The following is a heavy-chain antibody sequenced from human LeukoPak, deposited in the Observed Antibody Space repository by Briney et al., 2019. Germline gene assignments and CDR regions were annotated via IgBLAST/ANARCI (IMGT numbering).Heavy chain of an antibody. D-gene: IGHD3-22*01. Sequence: SETPSLTCAVYGGSFSGYYWSWIRQPPGKGLEWIGEINHSGSTNYNPSLKSRVTISVDTSKNQFSLKLSSVTAADTAVYYCARGDNYYDSKGDAFDIWGQGTMVTVSS. V-gene: IGHV4-34*01. J-gene: IGHJ3*02. CDR1: GGSFSGYY. CDR3: ARGDNYYDSKGDAFDI. CDR2: INHSGST.